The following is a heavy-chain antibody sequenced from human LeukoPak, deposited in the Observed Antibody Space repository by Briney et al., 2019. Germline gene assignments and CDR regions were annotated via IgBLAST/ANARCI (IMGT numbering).Heavy chain of an antibody. V-gene: IGHV1-18*01. CDR1: GYTFTSYG. CDR3: ARDHYDFWSGYLYYYYYYGMDV. J-gene: IGHJ6*02. D-gene: IGHD3-3*01. Sequence: ASVKVSCKASGYTFTSYGIGWVRQAPGQGLEWMGWISAYNGNTNYAQKLQGRVTMTTDTSTSTAYMELRSLRSDDTAVYYCARDHYDFWSGYLYYYYYYGMDVWGQGTTVTVSS. CDR2: ISAYNGNT.